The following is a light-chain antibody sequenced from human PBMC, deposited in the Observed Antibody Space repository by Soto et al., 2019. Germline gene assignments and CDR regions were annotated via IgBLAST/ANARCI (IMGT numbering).Light chain of an antibody. CDR1: QSVSNNY. V-gene: IGKV3-20*01. Sequence: EIVLTQSPGTLSLSPGERATLSCRASQSVSNNYLAWYQQKPGQAPRLLIYGASNRATGIPPRFSGSGSGTDFTLTIIRLEPEEFAVYYCQQYDISPWTVGQGTKVDIK. CDR2: GAS. J-gene: IGKJ1*01. CDR3: QQYDISPWT.